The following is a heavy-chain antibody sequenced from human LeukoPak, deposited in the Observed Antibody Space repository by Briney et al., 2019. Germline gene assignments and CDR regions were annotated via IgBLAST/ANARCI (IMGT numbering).Heavy chain of an antibody. J-gene: IGHJ4*02. CDR2: INPNSGGT. CDR1: GYTFTGYY. D-gene: IGHD4-17*01. Sequence: WASMKVSCKASGYTFTGYYMHWVRQAPGQGLEWMGWINPNSGGTNYAQKFQGRVTMTRDTSISTAYMELSRLRSDDTAVYYCARDARYQYGDYDYWGQGTLVTVSS. V-gene: IGHV1-2*02. CDR3: ARDARYQYGDYDY.